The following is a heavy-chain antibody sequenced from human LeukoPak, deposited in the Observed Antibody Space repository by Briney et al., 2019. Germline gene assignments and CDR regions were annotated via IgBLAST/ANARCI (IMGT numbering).Heavy chain of an antibody. Sequence: ASVKVSCKASGYTFTSYYMHWVRQAPGQGLEWMGIINPSSGKINYAQKFQGRVTMTRDTSPSTVYMELSSLRSDDTAVYYCARDLASSGYYWDWGQGTLVTVSS. CDR1: GYTFTSYY. D-gene: IGHD3-22*01. V-gene: IGHV1-46*01. CDR3: ARDLASSGYYWD. J-gene: IGHJ4*02. CDR2: INPSSGKI.